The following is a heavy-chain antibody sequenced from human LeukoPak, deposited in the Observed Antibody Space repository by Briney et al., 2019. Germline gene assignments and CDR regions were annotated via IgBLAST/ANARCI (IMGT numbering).Heavy chain of an antibody. J-gene: IGHJ4*02. CDR2: IYHSGST. D-gene: IGHD3-22*01. CDR3: ARGGTYYYDSSGYYPIDY. CDR1: GYSISSGYY. V-gene: IGHV4-38-2*02. Sequence: SETLSLTCTVSGYSISSGYYWGWIRQPPGKGLEWIGSIYHSGSTYYNPSLKSRVTISVGTSKNQFSLKLSSVTAADTAVYYCARGGTYYYDSSGYYPIDYWGQGTLVTVSS.